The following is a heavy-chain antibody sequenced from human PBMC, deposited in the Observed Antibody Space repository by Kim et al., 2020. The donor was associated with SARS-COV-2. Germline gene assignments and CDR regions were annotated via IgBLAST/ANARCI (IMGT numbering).Heavy chain of an antibody. V-gene: IGHV4-59*08. CDR2: IYYSGST. Sequence: SETLSLTCIVSGGSISSYYWNWIRQPPGKGLEWIGYIYYSGSTNYNPSLKSRVTISVDTSKNQFSLKLSSVTAADTAVYYCASPGEMATSYVQHWGQGTLAT. D-gene: IGHD5-12*01. CDR1: GGSISSYY. J-gene: IGHJ1*01. CDR3: ASPGEMATSYVQH.